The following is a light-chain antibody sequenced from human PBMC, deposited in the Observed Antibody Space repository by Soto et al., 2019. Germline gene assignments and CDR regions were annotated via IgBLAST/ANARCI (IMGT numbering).Light chain of an antibody. CDR1: QSISSW. Sequence: DIQMTQSPSTLSAALGDRFTITFLASQSISSWLAWYQQKPGKAPKLLIYDASSLESGVPSRFSGSGSGTDFTLTISRLEPEDFAVYYCQQYGSSPQTFGQGTKVDI. CDR2: DAS. J-gene: IGKJ1*01. CDR3: QQYGSSPQT. V-gene: IGKV1-5*01.